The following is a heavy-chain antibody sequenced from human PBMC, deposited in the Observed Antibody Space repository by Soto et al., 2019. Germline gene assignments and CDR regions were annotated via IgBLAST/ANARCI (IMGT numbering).Heavy chain of an antibody. CDR1: GGSITSYY. CDR2: IYYRGST. J-gene: IGHJ4*02. Sequence: SETLSLTCTVSGGSITSYYWSWIRQPPGKGLEWIGYIYYRGSTNYNPSLKRRVTISVDTSKNQFSLKLSSVTAADTAVYYCARFDQVSYYFDFWGQGTQVTVSS. CDR3: ARFDQVSYYFDF. V-gene: IGHV4-59*01.